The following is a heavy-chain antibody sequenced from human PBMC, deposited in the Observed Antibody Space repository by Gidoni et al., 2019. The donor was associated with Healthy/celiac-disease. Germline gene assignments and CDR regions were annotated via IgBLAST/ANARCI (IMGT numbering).Heavy chain of an antibody. Sequence: EVQLVESGGGLVHPGRSLSLSCPASGFTFDDFAIHWVRQAPGKGLEWVSGVSWNSGSIGYADSVKGRFTISRDNAKNSPYLQMNSLRAEDTALYYCAKAGPGIAAADPYYYGMDVWGQGTTVTVSS. CDR1: GFTFDDFA. J-gene: IGHJ6*02. CDR2: VSWNSGSI. V-gene: IGHV3-9*01. D-gene: IGHD6-13*01. CDR3: AKAGPGIAAADPYYYGMDV.